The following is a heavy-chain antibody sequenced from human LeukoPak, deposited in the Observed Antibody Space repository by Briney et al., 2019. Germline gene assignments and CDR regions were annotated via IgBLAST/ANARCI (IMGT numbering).Heavy chain of an antibody. CDR1: GYTFTSYG. CDR3: ARVGRLQSSEAVAARPSYYYYMDV. Sequence: GASVKVSCKASGYTFTSYGISWVRQAPGQGLEWMGWISAYNGNTNYAQKLQGRVTMTTDTSTSTAYMELRSLRSDDTAVYYCARVGRLQSSEAVAARPSYYYYMDVWGKGTTVTVSS. CDR2: ISAYNGNT. D-gene: IGHD6-6*01. V-gene: IGHV1-18*01. J-gene: IGHJ6*03.